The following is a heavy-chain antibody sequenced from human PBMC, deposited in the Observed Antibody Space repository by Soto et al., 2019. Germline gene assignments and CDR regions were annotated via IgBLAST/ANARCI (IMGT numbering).Heavy chain of an antibody. V-gene: IGHV3-30*18. CDR1: GFTFSSYG. CDR2: ISYDGSNK. J-gene: IGHJ1*01. D-gene: IGHD2-15*01. Sequence: GGSLRLSCAASGFTFSSYGMHWVRQAPGKGLEWVAVISYDGSNKYYADSVKGRFTISRDNSKNTLYLQMNSLRAEDTAVYYCAKIPVPDFGYCSGGSCYSGSSEYFQHWGQGTLVTVSS. CDR3: AKIPVPDFGYCSGGSCYSGSSEYFQH.